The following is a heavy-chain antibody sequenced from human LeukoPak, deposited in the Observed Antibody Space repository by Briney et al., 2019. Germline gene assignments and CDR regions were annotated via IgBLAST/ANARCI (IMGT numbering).Heavy chain of an antibody. CDR2: ISGSGGST. Sequence: AGSLRLSCAASGFTFSRYAMSWVRQAPGKRLQWVSAISGSGGSTYYADSVKGRFTISRDNSKNTLYLQMNSLRAEDTAVYYCATFPAAGFDYWGQGTLVTVSS. J-gene: IGHJ4*02. V-gene: IGHV3-23*01. D-gene: IGHD6-13*01. CDR1: GFTFSRYA. CDR3: ATFPAAGFDY.